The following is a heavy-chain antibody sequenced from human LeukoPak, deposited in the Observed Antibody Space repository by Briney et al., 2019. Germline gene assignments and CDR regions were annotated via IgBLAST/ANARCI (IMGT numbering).Heavy chain of an antibody. V-gene: IGHV3-21*04. D-gene: IGHD3-10*01. CDR1: GFTFSSYS. CDR2: ISSSSSYI. CDR3: ARGTLYNSGTGSYYSS. J-gene: IGHJ1*01. Sequence: GGSLRLSCAASGFTFSSYSMNWVRQAPGKGLEWVSSISSSSSYIYYADSVKGRFTISRDNTKNFLYLQMNSVRADDTALYYCARGTLYNSGTGSYYSSWGQGTLVTVSS.